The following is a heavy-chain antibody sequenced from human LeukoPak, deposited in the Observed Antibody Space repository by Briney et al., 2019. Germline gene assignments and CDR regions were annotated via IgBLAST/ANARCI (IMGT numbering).Heavy chain of an antibody. V-gene: IGHV1-18*04. D-gene: IGHD6-6*01. J-gene: IGHJ4*02. CDR1: GYTFTGYY. CDR2: ISAYNGNT. CDR3: ARDHRGSSWYFDY. Sequence: ASVKVSCKASGYTFTGYYMHWVRQAPGQGLEWMGWISAYNGNTNYAQKLQGRVTMTTDTSTSTAYMELRSLRSDDTAVYYCARDHRGSSWYFDYWGQGTLVTVSS.